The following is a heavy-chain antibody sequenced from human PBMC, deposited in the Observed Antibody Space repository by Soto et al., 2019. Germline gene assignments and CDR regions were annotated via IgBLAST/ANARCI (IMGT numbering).Heavy chain of an antibody. V-gene: IGHV1-46*01. Sequence: ASVKVYCKASGYTFTSYYMHWVRQAPGQGLEWMVIINPSGGSTSYAQKFQGRVTMTTDTSTSTAYMELRSLRSDDTAVYYCARDTPPPVKYDFWSGYQGHYYYYGMDVWGHWTTVTVSS. CDR1: GYTFTSYY. CDR3: ARDTPPPVKYDFWSGYQGHYYYYGMDV. CDR2: INPSGGST. D-gene: IGHD3-3*01. J-gene: IGHJ6*02.